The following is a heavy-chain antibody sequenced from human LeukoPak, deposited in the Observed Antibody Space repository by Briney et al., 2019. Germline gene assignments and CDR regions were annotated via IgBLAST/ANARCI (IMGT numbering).Heavy chain of an antibody. V-gene: IGHV4-59*12. CDR2: IYYSGST. Sequence: SETLSLTCTVSGGSISSYYWSWIRQPPGKGLEWIGYIYYSGSTNYNPSLKSRVTISVDRSSNQFSLKLTSVTAADTAVYYCARTVTTTHFDYWGQGTLVTVSS. J-gene: IGHJ4*02. CDR3: ARTVTTTHFDY. CDR1: GGSISSYY. D-gene: IGHD4-11*01.